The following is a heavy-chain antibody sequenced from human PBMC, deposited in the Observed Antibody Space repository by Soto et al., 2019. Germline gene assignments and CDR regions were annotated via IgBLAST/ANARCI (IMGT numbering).Heavy chain of an antibody. CDR3: ASTRIAAAGFYHYYYGMDV. V-gene: IGHV5-10-1*01. J-gene: IGHJ6*02. CDR2: IDPSDSYT. D-gene: IGHD6-13*01. Sequence: PGESLKISCKGSGYSFTSYWISWVRQMPGKGLEWMGRIDPSDSYTNYSPSFQGHVTISADKSISTAYLQWSSLKASDTAMYYCASTRIAAAGFYHYYYGMDVWGQGTTVTVAS. CDR1: GYSFTSYW.